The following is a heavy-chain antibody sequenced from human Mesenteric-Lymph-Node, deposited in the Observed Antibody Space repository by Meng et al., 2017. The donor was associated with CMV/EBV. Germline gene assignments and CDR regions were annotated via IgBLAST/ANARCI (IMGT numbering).Heavy chain of an antibody. V-gene: IGHV3-23*01. CDR1: GFTFSSYA. D-gene: IGHD3-3*01. Sequence: GESLKISCVASGFTFSSYAMYWVRQAAGKGLEWVSNISGSGGSTYSADSVKGRFTISRDNSKNTLFLQMNILRAEDTAVYYCAKGVFGGGIISEGMDVWGQGTTVTVSS. J-gene: IGHJ6*02. CDR2: ISGSGGST. CDR3: AKGVFGGGIISEGMDV.